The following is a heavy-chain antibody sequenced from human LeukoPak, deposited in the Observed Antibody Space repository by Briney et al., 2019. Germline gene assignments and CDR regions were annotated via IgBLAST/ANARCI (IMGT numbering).Heavy chain of an antibody. Sequence: ASVKVSCKASGYTFTSYDINWVRQAPGQGLEWMGWINPNSGGTNYAQKFQGRVTMTRDTSISTAYMELSRLRSDDTAVYYCARDCSYSNDAFDIWGQGTMVTVSS. CDR2: INPNSGGT. V-gene: IGHV1-2*02. CDR3: ARDCSYSNDAFDI. J-gene: IGHJ3*02. D-gene: IGHD6-13*01. CDR1: GYTFTSYD.